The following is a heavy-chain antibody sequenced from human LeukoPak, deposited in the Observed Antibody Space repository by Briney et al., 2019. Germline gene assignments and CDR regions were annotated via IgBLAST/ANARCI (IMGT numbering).Heavy chain of an antibody. J-gene: IGHJ6*02. CDR1: GYTFTGYY. CDR3: AREKVRQSGMDV. CDR2: INPNSGGT. V-gene: IGHV1-2*02. D-gene: IGHD2-2*01. Sequence: GASVKVSCKASGYTFTGYYMHWVRQAPGQGLEWMGWINPNSGGTNYAQKFQGRVTMTRDTSISTAYMELSRLKSDDTAVYYCAREKVRQSGMDVWGQGTTVTVSS.